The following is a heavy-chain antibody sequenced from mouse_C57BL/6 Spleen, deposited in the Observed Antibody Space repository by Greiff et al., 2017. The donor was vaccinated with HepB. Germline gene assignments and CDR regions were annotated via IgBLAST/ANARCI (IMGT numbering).Heavy chain of an antibody. CDR2: IYPGDGDT. CDR1: GYAFSSSW. J-gene: IGHJ2*01. D-gene: IGHD2-1*01. Sequence: QVHVKQSGPELVKPGASVKISCKASGYAFSSSWMNWVKQRPGKGLEWIGRIYPGDGDTNYNGKFKGKATLTADKSSSTAYMQLSSLTSEDSAVYFCARLLSYYFDYWGQGTTLTVSS. CDR3: ARLLSYYFDY. V-gene: IGHV1-82*01.